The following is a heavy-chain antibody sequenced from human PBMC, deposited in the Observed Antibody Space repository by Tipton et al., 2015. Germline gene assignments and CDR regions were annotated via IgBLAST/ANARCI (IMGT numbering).Heavy chain of an antibody. CDR2: ISGLTGET. D-gene: IGHD2-21*02. CDR1: GFALNEFG. CDR3: ARDRTVTAPTSFDI. J-gene: IGHJ3*02. Sequence: QSGPEVKKPGASVTISCEASGFALNEFGINWVRQAPGQGLEWMGWISGLTGETQNSQKYEGRLVVNADTSTNFAYMELGSLGPDDTAIYYCARDRTVTAPTSFDIWGRGTMVIVSS. V-gene: IGHV1-18*01.